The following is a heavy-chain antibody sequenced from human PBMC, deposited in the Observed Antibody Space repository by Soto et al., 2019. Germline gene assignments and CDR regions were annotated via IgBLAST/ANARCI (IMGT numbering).Heavy chain of an antibody. V-gene: IGHV3-7*02. CDR2: INQDGSEI. CDR1: WFFFCSYW. D-gene: IGHD6-13*01. Sequence: GGSLNVSSAPVWFFFCSYWMRRVRQAPGKGLEWVANINQDGSEIYYVDSVKGRFTISRDNAKNSLYLQMNSLRADDTAVYYCARLHRSSYYHYGMDVWGQGT. CDR3: ARLHRSSYYHYGMDV. J-gene: IGHJ6*02.